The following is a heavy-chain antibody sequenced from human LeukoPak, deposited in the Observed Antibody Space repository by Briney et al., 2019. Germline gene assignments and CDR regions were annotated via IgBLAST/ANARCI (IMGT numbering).Heavy chain of an antibody. CDR2: ISAYNGNT. V-gene: IGHV1-18*01. D-gene: IGHD4-17*01. CDR1: GYTFTSYG. CDR3: ARGTDMDV. Sequence: GASVKVSCKASGYTFTSYGISWVRQAPGQRLEWMGWISAYNGNTNYAQKLQGRVTMTRDTSISTAYTDLSRLTSDDTAVYYCARGTDMDVWGKGTTVTVSS. J-gene: IGHJ6*03.